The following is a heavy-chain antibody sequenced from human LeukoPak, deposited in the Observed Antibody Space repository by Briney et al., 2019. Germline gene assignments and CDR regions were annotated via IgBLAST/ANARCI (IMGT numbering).Heavy chain of an antibody. V-gene: IGHV1-69*05. D-gene: IGHD2-21*02. Sequence: SVKVSCKASGGTFSSYAISWVRQAPGQGLEWMGGIIPIFGTANYAQKFQGRVTITTDESTSTAYMELSSLRSEDTAVYYCARGIYCGGDCSDAFDIWGQGTMVTVSS. CDR1: GGTFSSYA. CDR3: ARGIYCGGDCSDAFDI. J-gene: IGHJ3*02. CDR2: IIPIFGTA.